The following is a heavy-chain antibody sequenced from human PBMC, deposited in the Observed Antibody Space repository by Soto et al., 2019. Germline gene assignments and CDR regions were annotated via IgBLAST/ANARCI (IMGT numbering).Heavy chain of an antibody. CDR2: MNPNSGST. J-gene: IGHJ6*02. CDR3: ARVGGGYELMGHYYYYYGMDV. Sequence: GASVKVSCKASGYTFTSYDINWVRQATGQGLEWMGWMNPNSGSTGYAQKFQGRVTMTRNTSISTAYMELSSLRSEDTAVYYCARVGGGYELMGHYYYYYGMDVWGQGTTVTVSS. D-gene: IGHD5-12*01. CDR1: GYTFTSYD. V-gene: IGHV1-8*01.